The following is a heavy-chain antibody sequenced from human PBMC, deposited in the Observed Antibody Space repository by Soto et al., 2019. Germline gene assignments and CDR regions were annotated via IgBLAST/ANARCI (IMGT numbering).Heavy chain of an antibody. J-gene: IGHJ4*02. D-gene: IGHD1-1*01. CDR3: ARGRYGDY. CDR1: GYTFTSYG. CDR2: ISAHNGNT. V-gene: IGHV1-18*01. Sequence: QVHLVQSGAEVKKPGASVKVSCKCSGYTFTSYGITWVRQAPGQGLEGMGGISAHNGNTDYAQKPQGRVTVTRDTSTSTAYMELRSLRSDDTAVYYCARGRYGDYWGQGALVTVSS.